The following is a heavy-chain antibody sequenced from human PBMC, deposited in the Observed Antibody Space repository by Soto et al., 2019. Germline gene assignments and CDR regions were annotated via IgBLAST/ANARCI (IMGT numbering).Heavy chain of an antibody. J-gene: IGHJ6*02. CDR1: GFTFSSHA. CDR2: ISGSGGST. CDR3: AKSGGSCSGGSCYYYYYGMDV. D-gene: IGHD2-15*01. Sequence: GGSLRLSCAASGFTFSSHAMSWVRQAPGKGLEWVSAISGSGGSTYYADSVKGRFTISRDNSKNTLYLQMNSLRAEDTAVYYCAKSGGSCSGGSCYYYYYGMDVWGQGTTVTVSS. V-gene: IGHV3-23*01.